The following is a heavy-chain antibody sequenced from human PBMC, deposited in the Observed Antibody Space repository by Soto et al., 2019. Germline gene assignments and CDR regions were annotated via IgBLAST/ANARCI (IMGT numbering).Heavy chain of an antibody. Sequence: GESLKISCKGSGYSFTSYWIGWVRQMPGKGLEWMGIIYPGDSDTRYSPSFQGQVTISADKSISTAYLQWSSLKASDTAMYYCARSSRGYYDSSGYFEINYFYYYGMDVRGLETTVTVS. CDR2: IYPGDSDT. CDR1: GYSFTSYW. J-gene: IGHJ6*02. CDR3: ARSSRGYYDSSGYFEINYFYYYGMDV. V-gene: IGHV5-51*01. D-gene: IGHD3-22*01.